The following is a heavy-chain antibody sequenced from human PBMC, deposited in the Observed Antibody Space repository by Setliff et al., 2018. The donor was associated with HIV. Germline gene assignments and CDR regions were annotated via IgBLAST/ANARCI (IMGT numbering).Heavy chain of an antibody. CDR3: ARDQTGIAAAAFGGGSAWSDEGFDI. Sequence: GASVKVSCKTSGDTLTNYVITWVRQAPGQGLEWMGIIIPMYNIPTYAQKFQGRVTFTADESTSTAYMELSSLSSEDTAVYYCARDQTGIAAAAFGGGSAWSDEGFDIWGQGTMVTVSS. CDR2: IIPMYNIP. V-gene: IGHV1-69*13. D-gene: IGHD6-13*01. J-gene: IGHJ3*02. CDR1: GDTLTNYV.